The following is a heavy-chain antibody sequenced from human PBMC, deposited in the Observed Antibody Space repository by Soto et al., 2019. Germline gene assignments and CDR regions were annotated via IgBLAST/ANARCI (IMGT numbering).Heavy chain of an antibody. CDR2: INQSGST. CDR3: ARRFSGTGRYFDY. D-gene: IGHD1-1*01. Sequence: QVQLQQWGAGLLKPSETLSLNCAVYGASFSGYYWNWIRQPPGKGLEWIGEINQSGSTNYSPSLKTRVTISVDTSKKQFSLRVSSVTAADTAVYYCARRFSGTGRYFDYWGQGTLVTVSS. V-gene: IGHV4-34*02. CDR1: GASFSGYY. J-gene: IGHJ4*02.